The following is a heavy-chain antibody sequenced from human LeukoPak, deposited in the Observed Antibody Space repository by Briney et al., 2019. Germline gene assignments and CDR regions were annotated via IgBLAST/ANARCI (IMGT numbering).Heavy chain of an antibody. D-gene: IGHD7-27*01. CDR2: IKQDGSEQ. CDR3: TSLSITGKDY. J-gene: IGHJ4*02. V-gene: IGHV3-7*01. CDR1: GFTFSSYW. Sequence: GGSLRLSCAASGFTFSSYWMTWVRQAPGKGLEWVANIKQDGSEQYYVDSVQGRFTISRDNAKISLYLQMNSLRAEDTAVYYCTSLSITGKDYWGQGTLVTVSS.